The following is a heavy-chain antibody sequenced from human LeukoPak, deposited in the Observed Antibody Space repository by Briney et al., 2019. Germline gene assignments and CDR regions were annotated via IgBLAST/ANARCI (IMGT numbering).Heavy chain of an antibody. CDR1: GPSIINYY. Sequence: PSETLSPTWTVAGPSIINYYCGCIRPPPRNGLEWGGYIYHSGDTNHNPSLKSRVTISTDPSKNQCSLDLSSVAAPDTAGYCCARLPFASPFDYWGQGILVTVSS. D-gene: IGHD2-21*01. V-gene: IGHV4-59*08. J-gene: IGHJ4*02. CDR2: IYHSGDT. CDR3: ARLPFASPFDY.